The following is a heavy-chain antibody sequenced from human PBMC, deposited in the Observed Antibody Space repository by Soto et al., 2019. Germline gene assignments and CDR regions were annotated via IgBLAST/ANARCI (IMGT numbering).Heavy chain of an antibody. CDR3: ARGPIFPGATSWLDP. D-gene: IGHD1-1*01. J-gene: IGHJ5*02. V-gene: IGHV1-69*01. CDR1: EGIFSSFS. Sequence: QVQLVQSGAEVKTPGSSVEVSCKASEGIFSSFSITWVRQVPGHGLEWMGGIIPMTGTPNYAEKFQGRLMLTAGASTRTAYLVLSSLKSEDAAVYYCARGPIFPGATSWLDPWGQGTVVIVSS. CDR2: IIPMTGTP.